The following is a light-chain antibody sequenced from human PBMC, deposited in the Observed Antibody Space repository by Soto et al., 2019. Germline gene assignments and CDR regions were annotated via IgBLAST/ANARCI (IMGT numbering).Light chain of an antibody. CDR3: SSYTTSNTRQIV. CDR2: DVS. V-gene: IGLV2-14*03. CDR1: SSDVGGYNY. Sequence: QSALTQSASVSGYPGQSITISCTGTSSDVGGYNYVSWYQQHPGKAPKFMIYDVSNRPSGVSNRFSGSKSGNTASLTISGLQAEDEADYYCSSYTTSNTRQIVFGTGTKLTVL. J-gene: IGLJ1*01.